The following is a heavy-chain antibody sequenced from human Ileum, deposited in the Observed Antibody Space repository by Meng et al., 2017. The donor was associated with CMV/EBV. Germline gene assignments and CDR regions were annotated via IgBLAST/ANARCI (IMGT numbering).Heavy chain of an antibody. J-gene: IGHJ4*02. CDR2: IYYSGGT. D-gene: IGHD2-21*02. V-gene: IGHV4-39*07. CDR1: GASISRSTYY. CDR3: ASGDSLRAVDF. Sequence: QLQESGPGLVKPSETLSLTCTVSGASISRSTYYWGWIRQPPGKGLEWIGSIYYSGGTYYNPSLKSRVTISVDTSKNQFSLKLNSVTAADTAVYYCASGDSLRAVDFWGQGTLVTVSS.